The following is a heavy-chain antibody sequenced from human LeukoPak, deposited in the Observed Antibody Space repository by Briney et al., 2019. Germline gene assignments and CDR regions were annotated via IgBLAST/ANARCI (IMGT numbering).Heavy chain of an antibody. CDR3: VRDGGYQLLVI. V-gene: IGHV1-3*01. J-gene: IGHJ4*02. Sequence: ASVKVSCKASGYTFTDYAVHWVRQAPGQSLEWMGYIDGGNGKTEYSQKFQGRLTITRDISATTAYMELSSLRSEDTAVYYCVRDGGYQLLVIWGRGTLITVAS. D-gene: IGHD2-2*01. CDR1: GYTFTDYA. CDR2: IDGGNGKT.